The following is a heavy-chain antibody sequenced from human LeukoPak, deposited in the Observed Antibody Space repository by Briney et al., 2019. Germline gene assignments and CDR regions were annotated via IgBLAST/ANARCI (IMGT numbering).Heavy chain of an antibody. CDR3: ARGTVTTHNWFDP. V-gene: IGHV4-59*01. CDR2: IYYSGSN. J-gene: IGHJ5*02. Sequence: SETLSLTCIVPGGSISSYYWCWIRPPPGKGLEWSVYIYYSGSNNYNPYLKSRVTISVDTSKNHFSLKLSSVTAADTAVYYCARGTVTTHNWFDPWGQGTLVTVSS. D-gene: IGHD4-17*01. CDR1: GGSISSYY.